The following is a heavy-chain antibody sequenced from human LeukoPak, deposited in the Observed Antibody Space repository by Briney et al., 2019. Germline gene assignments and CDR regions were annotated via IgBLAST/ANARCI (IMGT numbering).Heavy chain of an antibody. Sequence: SVKVSCKASGGTFSSYAISWVRHAPGQGLEWMGRIIPMFGIANYAQKFQGRVTITADKSTSTAYMELSSLRYEDSAVYYCARTDCSSTSCYDEMGFYYGMDVWGQGTTVTVSS. CDR2: IIPMFGIA. CDR3: ARTDCSSTSCYDEMGFYYGMDV. CDR1: GGTFSSYA. D-gene: IGHD2-2*01. V-gene: IGHV1-69*04. J-gene: IGHJ6*02.